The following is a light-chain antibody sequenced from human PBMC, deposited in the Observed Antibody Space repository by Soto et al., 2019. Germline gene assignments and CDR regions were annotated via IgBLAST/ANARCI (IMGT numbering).Light chain of an antibody. CDR2: AAS. J-gene: IGKJ1*01. V-gene: IGKV1-39*01. CDR3: QQSYSTLWT. Sequence: DIQMTQSPSSLSASVGDRVTITCRASQSISTYLNWYQQKPGRAPNLLIYAASSLESGVPSRFSGSGSVTDFTLTISSLQPEDSGTYFCQQSYSTLWTFGQGTKVEIK. CDR1: QSISTY.